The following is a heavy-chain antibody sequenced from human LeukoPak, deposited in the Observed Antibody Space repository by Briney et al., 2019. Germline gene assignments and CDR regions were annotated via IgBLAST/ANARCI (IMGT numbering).Heavy chain of an antibody. Sequence: SETLSLTCAVNGGSFSGYYWSWIRQPPGKGLEWIGEINHSGSTNYNPSLKSRVTISVDTSKNQFSLKLSSVTAADTAVYYCARGESSGREAPGYDSSGNNWFDPWGQGTLVTVSS. CDR2: INHSGST. CDR1: GGSFSGYY. V-gene: IGHV4-34*01. CDR3: ARGESSGREAPGYDSSGNNWFDP. D-gene: IGHD3-22*01. J-gene: IGHJ5*02.